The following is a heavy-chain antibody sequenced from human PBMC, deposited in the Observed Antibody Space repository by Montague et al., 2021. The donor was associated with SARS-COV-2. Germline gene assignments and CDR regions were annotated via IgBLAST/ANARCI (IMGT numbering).Heavy chain of an antibody. V-gene: IGHV2-70*04. D-gene: IGHD3-9*01. CDR1: GFSLSTSGMR. CDR3: ARSYYDILTAYYTPFDY. CDR2: LDWDDDK. J-gene: IGHJ4*02. Sequence: PALVKPTPTLTLTCTFSGFSLSTSGMRASWIRQPPGKALEWLARLDWDDDKFYSTSLKTRLTISKDTSKNQVVLTMTNMDPVDTATYYCARSYYDILTAYYTPFDYWGQGTLVTVSS.